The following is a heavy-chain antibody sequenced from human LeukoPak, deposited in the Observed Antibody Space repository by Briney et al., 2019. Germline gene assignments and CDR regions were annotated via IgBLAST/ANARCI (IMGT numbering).Heavy chain of an antibody. J-gene: IGHJ4*02. D-gene: IGHD3-22*01. CDR1: GFTFSSYG. V-gene: IGHV3-30*18. CDR2: ISYDGSNK. CDR3: AKDSKPYPYYYDSSGYCGD. Sequence: PGRSLRLSCAASGFTFSSYGMHWVRQAPGKGLEWVAVISYDGSNKYYADSVKGRFTISRDNSKNTLYLQMNSLRAEDTAVYYCAKDSKPYPYYYDSSGYCGDWGQGTLVTVSS.